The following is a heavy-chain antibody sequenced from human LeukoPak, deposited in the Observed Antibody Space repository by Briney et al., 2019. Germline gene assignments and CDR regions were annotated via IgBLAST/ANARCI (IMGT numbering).Heavy chain of an antibody. Sequence: GGSLRLSCAASGFTFSTYGMHWVRQAPGKGLEWVAVISYDGSNKYSADSVKGRFTISRDNSKNTLYLQMNNLSTEDTAVYYCAKGQYSSSWYLLDYWGQGTLVTVSS. CDR1: GFTFSTYG. CDR3: AKGQYSSSWYLLDY. J-gene: IGHJ4*02. CDR2: ISYDGSNK. D-gene: IGHD6-13*01. V-gene: IGHV3-30*18.